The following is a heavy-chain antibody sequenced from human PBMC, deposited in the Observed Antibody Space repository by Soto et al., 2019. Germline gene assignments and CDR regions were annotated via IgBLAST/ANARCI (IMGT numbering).Heavy chain of an antibody. J-gene: IGHJ6*02. Sequence: ASVKVSCKASGGTFSSYAISWVRQAPGQGLEWMGGIIPILGTANYAQKFQGRVTITADESTSTAYMELSSLRSEDTAVYYCARAPFKGSIAAAYYYYGMDVWGQGTTVTVSS. CDR1: GGTFSSYA. CDR3: ARAPFKGSIAAAYYYYGMDV. CDR2: IIPILGTA. V-gene: IGHV1-69*13. D-gene: IGHD6-13*01.